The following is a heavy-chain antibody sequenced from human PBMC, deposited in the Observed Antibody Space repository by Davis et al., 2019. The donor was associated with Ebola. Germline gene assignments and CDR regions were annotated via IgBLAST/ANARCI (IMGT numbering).Heavy chain of an antibody. CDR1: GFTLADYA. V-gene: IGHV3-9*01. D-gene: IGHD6-19*01. CDR2: TRWNSGSI. Sequence: PGGSLRPSCAASGFTLADYAMHWVRQAPGKGLEWVSGTRWNSGSIGYADSVKGRFTISRDNAKNSLYLQMNSLRAEDTALYYCAKASVAGTMVFDCWDQGTLITVSS. CDR3: AKASVAGTMVFDC. J-gene: IGHJ4*02.